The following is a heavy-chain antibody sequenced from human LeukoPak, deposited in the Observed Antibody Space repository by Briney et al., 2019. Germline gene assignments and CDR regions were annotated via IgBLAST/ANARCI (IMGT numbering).Heavy chain of an antibody. J-gene: IGHJ4*02. CDR3: ATLGEYYDFWSGYFRDY. CDR2: FDPEDGET. D-gene: IGHD3-3*01. CDR1: GYTLTELS. V-gene: IGHV1-24*01. Sequence: ASVKVSCKVSGYTLTELSMHWVRQAPGKGLEWMGGFDPEDGETIYAQKFQGRVTMTEDTSTGTAYMELSSLRSEDTAVYYCATLGEYYDFWSGYFRDYWGQGTLVTVSS.